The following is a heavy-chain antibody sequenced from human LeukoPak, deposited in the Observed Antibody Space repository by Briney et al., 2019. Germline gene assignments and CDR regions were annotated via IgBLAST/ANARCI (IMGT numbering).Heavy chain of an antibody. CDR2: IYHSGST. J-gene: IGHJ6*02. V-gene: IGHV4-39*07. CDR3: ARDARNYYYYGMDV. Sequence: SETLSLTCSVSGGSISNSNYYWGWIRLPPGKGLEWIGSIYHSGSTYYNPSLKSRVTISVDTSKNQFSLKLSSVTAADTAVYYCARDARNYYYYGMDVWGQGTTVTVSS. CDR1: GGSISNSNYY.